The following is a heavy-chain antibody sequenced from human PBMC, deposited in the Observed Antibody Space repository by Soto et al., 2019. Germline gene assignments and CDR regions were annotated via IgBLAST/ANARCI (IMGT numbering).Heavy chain of an antibody. Sequence: QVQLVQSGAEVKKPGASVKVSCKASGYTFISYGINWVRQAPGQGLEWMGWINAFNGNTNYAQKLQGRVTMTRDTSTSTAYMELRSLRSDDTAVYFCARDPVAGTYFDCWGQGTLVTVSS. D-gene: IGHD6-13*01. CDR1: GYTFISYG. CDR3: ARDPVAGTYFDC. J-gene: IGHJ4*02. CDR2: INAFNGNT. V-gene: IGHV1-18*01.